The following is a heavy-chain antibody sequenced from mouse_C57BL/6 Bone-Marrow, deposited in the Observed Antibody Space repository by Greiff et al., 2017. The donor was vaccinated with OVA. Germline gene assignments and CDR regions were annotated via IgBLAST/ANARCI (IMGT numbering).Heavy chain of an antibody. J-gene: IGHJ1*03. V-gene: IGHV1-74*01. CDR2: IHPSDSDT. CDR3: AIGYYGSSDPRYFDV. D-gene: IGHD1-1*01. CDR1: GYTFTSYW. Sequence: QVQLQQPGAELVKPGASVKVSCKASGYTFTSYWMHWVKQRPGQGLEWIGRIHPSDSDTNYNQKIKGKATLPVDKSPSTAYMQHSSLPSDDTAVYYFAIGYYGSSDPRYFDVWGTGTTVTVSS.